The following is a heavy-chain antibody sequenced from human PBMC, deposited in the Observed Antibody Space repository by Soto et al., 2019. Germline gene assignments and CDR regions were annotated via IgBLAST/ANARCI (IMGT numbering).Heavy chain of an antibody. D-gene: IGHD6-19*01. CDR2: ISGSGGST. CDR1: GFTFSSYA. CDR3: AKDPPMRIAVAAHYYFDY. Sequence: EVQLLESGGGLVQPGGSLRLSCAASGFTFSSYAMSWVRQAPGKGLEWVSAISGSGGSTYYADSVKGRFTISRDNSKNTLYLQMNSLRAEDTAVYYCAKDPPMRIAVAAHYYFDYWGQGTLVTVSS. V-gene: IGHV3-23*01. J-gene: IGHJ4*02.